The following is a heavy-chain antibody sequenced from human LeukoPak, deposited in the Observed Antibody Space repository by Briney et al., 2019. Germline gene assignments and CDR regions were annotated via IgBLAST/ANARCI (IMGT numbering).Heavy chain of an antibody. CDR3: ARDNWDSFYYYYYMDV. CDR1: GYTFTGYY. J-gene: IGHJ6*03. CDR2: INPNSGGT. V-gene: IGHV1-2*02. Sequence: ASVKVSCKASGYTFTGYYMHWVRQAPGQGLEWMGWINPNSGGTNYAQKFQGRVTMTRDTSISTAYMELSRLRSDDTAVYYCARDNWDSFYYYYYMDVWGKGTTVTVSS. D-gene: IGHD1-7*01.